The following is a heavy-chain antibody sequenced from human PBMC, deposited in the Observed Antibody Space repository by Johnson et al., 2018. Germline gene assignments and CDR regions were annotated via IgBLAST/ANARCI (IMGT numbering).Heavy chain of an antibody. J-gene: IGHJ6*02. CDR3: ARVSQQWLTRLYYYYGMDV. V-gene: IGHV3-33*01. Sequence: QVQLVQSGGGVVHPGRSLRLCCAASGFAFSSYGMHWVSQAQGKGLEWVAVIWYDGSNKYYADSVKGRFTTSRDNSKNTLYLQMNSLRDEDPGVYYCARVSQQWLTRLYYYYGMDVWGQGTTVTVSS. CDR2: IWYDGSNK. CDR1: GFAFSSYG. D-gene: IGHD6-19*01.